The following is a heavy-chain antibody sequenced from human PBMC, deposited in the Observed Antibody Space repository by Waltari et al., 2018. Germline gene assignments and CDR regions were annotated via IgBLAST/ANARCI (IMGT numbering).Heavy chain of an antibody. CDR1: GFTFSSYW. Sequence: EVQLVESGGGLVQPGGSLRLSCAASGFTFSSYWMSWVRQAPGKGLDGWANIKQDGIAKYYVYSVKGRFTISRYNAKNSLYLQMNSLRAEDTAVYYCARVWPTFDYWGQGTLVTVSS. CDR3: ARVWPTFDY. CDR2: IKQDGIAK. D-gene: IGHD3-10*01. J-gene: IGHJ4*02. V-gene: IGHV3-7*01.